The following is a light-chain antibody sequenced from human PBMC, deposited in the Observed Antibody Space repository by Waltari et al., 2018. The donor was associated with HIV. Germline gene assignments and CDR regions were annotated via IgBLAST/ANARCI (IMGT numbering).Light chain of an antibody. V-gene: IGKV6-21*01. J-gene: IGKJ4*01. CDR1: QGIGRS. CDR2: YAS. CDR3: QQTSSFPLT. Sequence: EIVLAQSPDFQSVTPKEKVTIACRASQGIGRSLHVYQQKPHQSPRLLIKYASQTLSGVPSRFSGSVSGTDFTLTIHGLEAEDAATYYCQQTSSFPLTFGGGTMIEIK.